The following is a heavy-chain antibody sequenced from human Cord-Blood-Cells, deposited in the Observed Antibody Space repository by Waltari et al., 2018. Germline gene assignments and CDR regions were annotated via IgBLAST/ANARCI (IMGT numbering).Heavy chain of an antibody. Sequence: QVQLQESGPGLVKPSETLSLTCTVSGGSISSYYWSWIRQPPGKGLEWIGYIYYSGSTNSTPSLKSRVTISVDTSKNQFSLKLSSVTAADTAVYYCARLSYYDSSDLGTYYYYGMDVWGQGTTVTVSS. CDR3: ARLSYYDSSDLGTYYYYGMDV. CDR2: IYYSGST. CDR1: GGSISSYY. V-gene: IGHV4-59*08. D-gene: IGHD3-22*01. J-gene: IGHJ6*02.